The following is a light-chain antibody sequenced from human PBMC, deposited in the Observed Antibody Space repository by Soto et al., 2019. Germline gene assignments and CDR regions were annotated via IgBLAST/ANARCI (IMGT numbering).Light chain of an antibody. V-gene: IGKV1-8*01. J-gene: IGKJ1*01. Sequence: AIRMTQSPSSFAASTGDRVTITCRASQGISSYLAWYQQKPGKAPKLLIYAASTLQSGVPSRFSGSGSGTDFTLTISCLQSEAFATYYCQQYYSYPVEFGQGTKVDIK. CDR3: QQYYSYPVE. CDR2: AAS. CDR1: QGISSY.